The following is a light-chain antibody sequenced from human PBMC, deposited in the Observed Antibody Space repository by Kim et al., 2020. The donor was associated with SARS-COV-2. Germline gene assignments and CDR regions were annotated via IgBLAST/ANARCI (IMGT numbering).Light chain of an antibody. CDR3: QQFSLYPWT. CDR1: QGISSF. V-gene: IGKV1-13*02. J-gene: IGKJ1*01. CDR2: GTT. Sequence: AVQLTQSPSSLSASVGDRVTITCRASQGISSFVAWYQQKSGKAPKLLIYGTTTLQSGVPSRFSGSGSGTDFSLSISSLQPEDFATYYCQQFSLYPWTFGQGTKLEI.